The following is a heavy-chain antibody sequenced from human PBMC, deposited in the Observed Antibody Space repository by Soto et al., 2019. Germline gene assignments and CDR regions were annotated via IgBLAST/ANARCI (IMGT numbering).Heavy chain of an antibody. Sequence: QVQLQQWGAGLLKPSETLSLTCAVYGGSFSGYYWSWIRQPPGKGLEWIGEINHSGSTNYNPSLKSRVTISVDTSKNQFSLKRGSVTAADTAVYCWARVLRLWGWLAHRPWCQGTLVTVSS. D-gene: IGHD6-19*01. V-gene: IGHV4-34*01. J-gene: IGHJ5*02. CDR1: GGSFSGYY. CDR3: ARVLRLWGWLAHRP. CDR2: INHSGST.